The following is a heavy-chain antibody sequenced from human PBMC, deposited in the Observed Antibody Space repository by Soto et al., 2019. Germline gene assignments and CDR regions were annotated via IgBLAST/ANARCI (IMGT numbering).Heavy chain of an antibody. V-gene: IGHV3-21*01. CDR1: GFTFSSYS. D-gene: IGHD2-2*01. CDR2: ISSSSSYI. CDR3: ARDYCSSTSCQGYYYYGMDV. Sequence: GGSLRLSCAASGFTFSSYSMNWVRQAPGKGLEWVSSISSSSSYIYYADSVKGRFTISRDNAKNSLYLQMNSLRAEDTAVYYCARDYCSSTSCQGYYYYGMDVWGQGTTVTVSS. J-gene: IGHJ6*02.